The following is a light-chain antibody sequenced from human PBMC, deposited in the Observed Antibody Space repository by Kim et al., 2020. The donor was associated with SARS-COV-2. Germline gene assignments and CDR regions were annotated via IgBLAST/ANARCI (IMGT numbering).Light chain of an antibody. J-gene: IGLJ3*02. Sequence: RTARLPGTGNGNNGGKQGAVWLQQYQGHTPTPLAYRDNTRPSGLSERLSASRSGNTASLTITGLQPEDEADYYCSAWDSSFSAWVFGGGTQLTVL. V-gene: IGLV10-54*01. CDR1: GNNGGKQG. CDR2: RDN. CDR3: SAWDSSFSAWV.